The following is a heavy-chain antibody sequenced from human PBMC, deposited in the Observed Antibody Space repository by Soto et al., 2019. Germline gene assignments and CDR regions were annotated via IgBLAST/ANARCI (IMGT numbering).Heavy chain of an antibody. J-gene: IGHJ4*02. D-gene: IGHD6-19*01. CDR2: IYSGGST. Sequence: VGPLRVSNAVYGVTGISYYICWVRQAPGKGLEWVSLIYSGGSTFYADSVKGRFTVSRDNSKNTLFLQMNSLRVDDTALYYCARSVQWLAPFDYWGQGSLLTVSS. V-gene: IGHV3-66*01. CDR1: GVTGISYY. CDR3: ARSVQWLAPFDY.